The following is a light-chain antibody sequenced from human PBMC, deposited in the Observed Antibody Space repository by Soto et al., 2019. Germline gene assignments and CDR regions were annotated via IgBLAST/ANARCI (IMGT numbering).Light chain of an antibody. J-gene: IGKJ1*01. CDR1: QSISSW. CDR2: KAS. Sequence: DIQMTQSPSTLSASVGDRVAITCRASQSISSWLAWYQQKPGKAPKLLIYKASSLESGVPSRFSGSGSGTEFTLTISSLQPHDFATYYCQQYNSYSSTWTLGQGTKVDIK. CDR3: QQYNSYSSTWT. V-gene: IGKV1-5*03.